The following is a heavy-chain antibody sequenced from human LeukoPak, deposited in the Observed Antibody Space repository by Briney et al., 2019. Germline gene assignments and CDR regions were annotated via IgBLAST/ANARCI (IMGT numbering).Heavy chain of an antibody. Sequence: SGTLSLTCSVSDASSNNSNYYWGWIRQPPGKGLEWIGSIHYSGGPKYNPSLKSRVAISVDKSKNHFYLNLTSVTAADTAVYYCAKLDRRSNLFDPWGQGTLVTVS. V-gene: IGHV4-39*07. CDR1: DASSNNSNYY. D-gene: IGHD1-1*01. CDR2: IHYSGGP. CDR3: AKLDRRSNLFDP. J-gene: IGHJ5*02.